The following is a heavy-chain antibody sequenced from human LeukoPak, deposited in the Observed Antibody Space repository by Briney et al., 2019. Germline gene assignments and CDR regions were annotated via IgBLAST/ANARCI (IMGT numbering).Heavy chain of an antibody. CDR2: IYYSGST. CDR1: GGSISSYY. Sequence: PSETLSLTCTVSGGSISSYYWSWIRQPPGKGLEWIGYIYYSGSTNYNPSLKSRVTISVDTSKNQFSLKLSSVTAADTAVYYCARGGWDYDYVWGSYRYASIDYWGQGTLVTVSS. J-gene: IGHJ4*02. D-gene: IGHD3-16*02. CDR3: ARGGWDYDYVWGSYRYASIDY. V-gene: IGHV4-59*01.